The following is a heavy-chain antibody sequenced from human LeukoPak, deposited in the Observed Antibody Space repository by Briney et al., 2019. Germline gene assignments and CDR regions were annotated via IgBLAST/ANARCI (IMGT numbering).Heavy chain of an antibody. Sequence: ASVKVSCKASGYTFTSYGISWVRQAPGQGLEWMGWISAYNGNTNYAQKLQGRVTITADKSTSTAYMELSSLRSEDTAVYYCATYSQWLANAFDIWGQGTMVTVFS. CDR3: ATYSQWLANAFDI. J-gene: IGHJ3*02. CDR1: GYTFTSYG. CDR2: ISAYNGNT. V-gene: IGHV1-18*01. D-gene: IGHD6-19*01.